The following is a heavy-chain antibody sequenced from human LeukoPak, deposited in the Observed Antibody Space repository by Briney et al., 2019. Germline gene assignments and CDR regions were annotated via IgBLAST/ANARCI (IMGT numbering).Heavy chain of an antibody. CDR3: ASRGVGATSGGSDY. V-gene: IGHV4-38-2*02. CDR2: IYHSGST. Sequence: SETLSLTRTVSGYSISSGFYWGWIRQPPGKGLEWIGRIYHSGSTYSNPSLKSRVTISVDTSKNQFSLKLSSVTAADTAVYYCASRGVGATSGGSDYWGQGTLVTVSS. D-gene: IGHD1-26*01. J-gene: IGHJ4*02. CDR1: GYSISSGFY.